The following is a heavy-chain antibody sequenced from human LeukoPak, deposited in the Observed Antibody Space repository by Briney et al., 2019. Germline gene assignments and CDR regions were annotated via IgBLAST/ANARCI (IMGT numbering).Heavy chain of an antibody. J-gene: IGHJ6*02. V-gene: IGHV4-31*03. CDR1: GGSISSGGYY. CDR3: ANPIGQQEGYGMDV. Sequence: SETLSLTCTVSGGSISSGGYYWSRIRQHPGTGLEWIGYIYYSGSTYYNPSLKSRVTISVDTSKNQFSLKLSSVTAADTAVYYCANPIGQQEGYGMDVWGQGTTVTVSS. D-gene: IGHD6-13*01. CDR2: IYYSGST.